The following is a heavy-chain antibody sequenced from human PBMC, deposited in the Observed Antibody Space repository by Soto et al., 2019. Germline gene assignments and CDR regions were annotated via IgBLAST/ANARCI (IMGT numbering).Heavy chain of an antibody. Sequence: GGSLRLSCAASGFTFSNAWMSWVRQAPGKGLEWVGRIKSKTDGGTTDYAAPVKGRFTISRDDSKNTLYLQMNSLKTEDTAVYYCTTDEPKGVGTAIHSPPGIWGQGTMVNVPS. J-gene: IGHJ3*02. CDR1: GFTFSNAW. D-gene: IGHD2-21*02. V-gene: IGHV3-15*01. CDR2: IKSKTDGGTT. CDR3: TTDEPKGVGTAIHSPPGI.